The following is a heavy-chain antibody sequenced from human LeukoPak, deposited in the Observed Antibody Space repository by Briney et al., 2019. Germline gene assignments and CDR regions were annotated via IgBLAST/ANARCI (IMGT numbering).Heavy chain of an antibody. V-gene: IGHV3-33*06. D-gene: IGHD4-11*01. J-gene: IGHJ4*02. CDR1: GFTFSNYG. CDR2: MGYEGSNE. Sequence: PGRSLRLSCAASGFTFSNYGMHWVRQAPGKGREGVAVMGYEGSNEYYEDSVQGRFTVSRDNSTTALYLQMNSLRAEDTAVYYCAKDYSWQEHLFDYWGQGTLVTVSS. CDR3: AKDYSWQEHLFDY.